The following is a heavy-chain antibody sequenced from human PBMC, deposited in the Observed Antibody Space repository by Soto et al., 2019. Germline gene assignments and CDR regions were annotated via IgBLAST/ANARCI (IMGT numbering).Heavy chain of an antibody. D-gene: IGHD6-19*01. J-gene: IGHJ6*02. CDR1: GGTFSSYA. Sequence: GASVKVSCKASGGTFSSYAISWVRQAPGQGLEWMGGIIPIFGTANYAQKFQGRVTITADESTSTAYMELSSLRSEDTAVYYCARDRGVAGTVWGRHYYYYGMDVWGQGTTVTVSS. V-gene: IGHV1-69*13. CDR2: IIPIFGTA. CDR3: ARDRGVAGTVWGRHYYYYGMDV.